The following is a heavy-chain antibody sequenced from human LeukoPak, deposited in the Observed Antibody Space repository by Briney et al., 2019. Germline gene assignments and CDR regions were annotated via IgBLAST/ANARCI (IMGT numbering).Heavy chain of an antibody. CDR2: ISGDGGST. V-gene: IGHV3-43*02. CDR3: TSYSSIWYFFDC. D-gene: IGHD6-13*01. CDR1: GFTFDDYA. J-gene: IGHJ5*01. Sequence: PGGSLRLSCAASGFTFDDYAMYWVRQAPGKGLEWVSLISGDGGSTYYADSVKGRFTISRDDSKNTLFLQMNSLKTEDTAIYYCTSYSSIWYFFDCWGQGTEVTVSP.